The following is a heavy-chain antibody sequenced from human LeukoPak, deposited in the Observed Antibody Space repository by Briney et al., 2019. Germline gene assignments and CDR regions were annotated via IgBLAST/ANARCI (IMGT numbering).Heavy chain of an antibody. Sequence: PGRSLRLSCAASGFTFNSYAMHWVRQAPGKGLEWVAVISYDGSNKYYADSVKGRFTISRDNAKNSLYLQMNSLRAEDTAVYYCATRYSYGSSYFDYWGQGTLVTVSS. D-gene: IGHD5-18*01. CDR3: ATRYSYGSSYFDY. CDR2: ISYDGSNK. V-gene: IGHV3-30*04. J-gene: IGHJ4*02. CDR1: GFTFNSYA.